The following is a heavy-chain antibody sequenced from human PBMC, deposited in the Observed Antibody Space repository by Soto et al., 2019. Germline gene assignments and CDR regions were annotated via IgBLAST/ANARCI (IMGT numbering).Heavy chain of an antibody. J-gene: IGHJ6*02. CDR2: TIPIFGTA. D-gene: IGHD5-12*01. Sequence: VKVSCKASGGTFSSYAITWVRQAPGQGLEWMGGTIPIFGTANYALKFQGRVTIAADESTSTAYMELSSLRSEDTAVYYCARSDRVATVKGYYYGMDVWGQGTTVTVSS. CDR1: GGTFSSYA. CDR3: ARSDRVATVKGYYYGMDV. V-gene: IGHV1-69*13.